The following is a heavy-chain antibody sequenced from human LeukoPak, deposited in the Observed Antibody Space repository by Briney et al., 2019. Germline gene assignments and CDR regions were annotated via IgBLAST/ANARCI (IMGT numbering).Heavy chain of an antibody. CDR2: IHYSGGT. CDR1: GAXISSSRYY. J-gene: IGHJ4*02. Sequence: PSETLSLTCTVSGAXISSSRYYWAWIRQPPGRGLEWIGSIHYSGGTYYNPSLKSRVTISADPSKHQLSLSLSSVTAADTAVYYCARGQGSGSSWAFDYWGQGTLVTVSS. CDR3: ARGQGSGSSWAFDY. D-gene: IGHD1-26*01. V-gene: IGHV4-39*07.